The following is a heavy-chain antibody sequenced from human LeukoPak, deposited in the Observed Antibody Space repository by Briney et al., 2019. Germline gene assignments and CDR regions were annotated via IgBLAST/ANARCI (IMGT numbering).Heavy chain of an antibody. CDR2: ISFDANNI. D-gene: IGHD6-13*01. CDR3: AKDLIAAAGPYYYGMDV. Sequence: GGPLRLSCAASGFTFSSYGVQWVRQAPGRGLEWVAVISFDANNIYYEDSAKGPFTISRDNSKNTLYLQMNSLRAEDTAVYYCAKDLIAAAGPYYYGMDVWGQGTTVTVSS. J-gene: IGHJ6*02. V-gene: IGHV3-30*18. CDR1: GFTFSSYG.